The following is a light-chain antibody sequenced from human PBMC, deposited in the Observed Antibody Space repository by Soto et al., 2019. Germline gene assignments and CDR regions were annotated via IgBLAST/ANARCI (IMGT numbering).Light chain of an antibody. CDR2: EVN. CDR3: SSYAGSINV. V-gene: IGLV2-8*01. CDR1: SSDVGGYNY. J-gene: IGLJ1*01. Sequence: LTQPPSASGSPGQSVAISCTGTSSDVGGYNYVSWYQQHPGKAPKLMIYEVNKRPSGVPDRFSGSKSGNTASLTVSGLQAEDEADYYCSSYAGSINVFGTGTKVTVL.